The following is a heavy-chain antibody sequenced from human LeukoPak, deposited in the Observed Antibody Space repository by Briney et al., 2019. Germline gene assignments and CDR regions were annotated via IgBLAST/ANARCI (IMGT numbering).Heavy chain of an antibody. CDR2: IIPIFGTA. V-gene: IGHV1-69*13. Sequence: SVTVSCMSSGDTFSSYAISWVRQAPGQGLEWMGGIIPIFGTANYAQKFQGGVTITADESMSTAYMELSSLRSENTAVYYCARGAYYDYVWGSYPENPLGYWGQGTLVTVSS. CDR1: GDTFSSYA. CDR3: ARGAYYDYVWGSYPENPLGY. J-gene: IGHJ4*02. D-gene: IGHD3-16*02.